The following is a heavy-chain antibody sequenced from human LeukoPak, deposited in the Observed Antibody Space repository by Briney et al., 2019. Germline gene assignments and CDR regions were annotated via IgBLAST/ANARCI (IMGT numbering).Heavy chain of an antibody. J-gene: IGHJ5*02. D-gene: IGHD5-12*01. CDR3: ARDRPIVATKRDWFDP. CDR1: GFTFSSYS. Sequence: GGCLRLSCAASGFTFSSYSMNWVRQAPGKGLEWVSSISSSSSYIYYADSVKGQFTISRDNAKNSLYLQMNSLRAEDTAVYYCARDRPIVATKRDWFDPWGQGTLVTVSS. CDR2: ISSSSSYI. V-gene: IGHV3-21*01.